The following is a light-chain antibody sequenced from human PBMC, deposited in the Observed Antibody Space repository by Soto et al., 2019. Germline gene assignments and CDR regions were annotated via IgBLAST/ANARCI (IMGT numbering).Light chain of an antibody. CDR3: SSYTSSSTLDWV. V-gene: IGLV2-14*01. J-gene: IGLJ3*02. CDR1: SSDIGAYNY. CDR2: EVS. Sequence: QSALTQPASVSGSPGQSITISCTGTSSDIGAYNYVSWFQQHPGKAPKLVIHEVSTRPSGVSNRFSGSKSGYTASLTISGLQPDDEADYYCSSYTSSSTLDWVFGGGTKLTVL.